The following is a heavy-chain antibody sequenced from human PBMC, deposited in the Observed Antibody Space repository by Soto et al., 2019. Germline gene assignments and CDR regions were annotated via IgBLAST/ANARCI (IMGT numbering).Heavy chain of an antibody. CDR2: INHSGST. CDR3: ARDPGGFGYEGDDPPTEPYYYMDV. J-gene: IGHJ6*03. D-gene: IGHD3-10*01. CDR1: GGSFSGYY. Sequence: SETLSLTCAVYGGSFSGYYWSWIRQPPEKGLEWIGEINHSGSTNYNPSLKSRVTISVDTSKNQFSLKLSSVTAADTAVYYCARDPGGFGYEGDDPPTEPYYYMDVWGKGTTVTVSS. V-gene: IGHV4-34*01.